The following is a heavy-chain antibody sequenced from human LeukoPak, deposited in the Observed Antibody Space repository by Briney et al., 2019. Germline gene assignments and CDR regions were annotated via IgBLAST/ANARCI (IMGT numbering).Heavy chain of an antibody. CDR3: ARGGVYSSPDY. Sequence: GGSLRLSCADSGFVFSTYDMHWVRQPKGKGLEWVSAIGTAGDTYYAGSVKGRLTISREDAKNSLYLQLNSLTDGDTAVYYCARGGVYSSPDYWGQGTLVTVSS. J-gene: IGHJ4*02. V-gene: IGHV3-13*04. D-gene: IGHD6-13*01. CDR1: GFVFSTYD. CDR2: IGTAGDT.